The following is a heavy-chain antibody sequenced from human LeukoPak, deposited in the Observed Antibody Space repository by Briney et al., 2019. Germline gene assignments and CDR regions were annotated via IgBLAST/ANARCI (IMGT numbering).Heavy chain of an antibody. V-gene: IGHV4-61*02. CDR3: AREGGSSSSEVY. CDR2: IYTSGST. J-gene: IGHJ4*02. D-gene: IGHD6-6*01. CDR1: GGSISSGSYY. Sequence: PSETLSLTCTVSGGSISSGSYYWSWIRQPAGKGLEWIGRIYTSGSTNYHPSLKSRVTISVDTSKNQFSLKLSSVTAADTAVYYCAREGGSSSSEVYWGQGTLVTVSS.